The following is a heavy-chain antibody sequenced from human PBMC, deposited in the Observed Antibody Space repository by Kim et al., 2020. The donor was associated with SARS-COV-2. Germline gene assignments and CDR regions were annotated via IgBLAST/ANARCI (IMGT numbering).Heavy chain of an antibody. Sequence: ASVKVSCKVSGYTLTELSMHWVRQAPGKGLEWMGGFDPEDAETIYAQKFQGRVTMTEDTSTDTAYMELSSLRSEDTAVYYCATGIAVAGTPNSYYYYYGMAVGGQGTTVTVSS. CDR1: GYTLTELS. CDR2: FDPEDAET. V-gene: IGHV1-24*01. J-gene: IGHJ6*02. CDR3: ATGIAVAGTPNSYYYYYGMAV. D-gene: IGHD6-19*01.